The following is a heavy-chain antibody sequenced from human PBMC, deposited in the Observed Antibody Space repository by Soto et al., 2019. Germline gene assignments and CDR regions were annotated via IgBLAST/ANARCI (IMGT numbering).Heavy chain of an antibody. V-gene: IGHV1-3*01. J-gene: IGHJ6*03. Sequence: ASVKVSCKASGYTFTSYAMHWVRQAPGQRLEWMGWINAGNGNTKYSQKFQGRVTITRDTSASTAYMELSSLRSEDTAVYYCARAVATLGSSYYYYYYMDVWGKGTTVTVSS. CDR1: GYTFTSYA. CDR2: INAGNGNT. D-gene: IGHD2-21*01. CDR3: ARAVATLGSSYYYYYYMDV.